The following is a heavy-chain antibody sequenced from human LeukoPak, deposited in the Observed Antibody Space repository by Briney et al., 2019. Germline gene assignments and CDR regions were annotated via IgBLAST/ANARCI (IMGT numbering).Heavy chain of an antibody. Sequence: SVKVSCRASGGIFSSYAISWVRQAPGQGLEWMGRIIPILGIANYAQKFQGRVTITADKSTSTAYMDLSSLRSEDTAVYYCARDLPPYYFDYWGQGTLVTVSS. J-gene: IGHJ4*02. CDR1: GGIFSSYA. V-gene: IGHV1-69*04. CDR3: ARDLPPYYFDY. CDR2: IIPILGIA.